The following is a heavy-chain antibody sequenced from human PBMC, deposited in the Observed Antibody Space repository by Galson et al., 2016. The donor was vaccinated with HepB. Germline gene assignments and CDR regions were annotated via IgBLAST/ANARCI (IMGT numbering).Heavy chain of an antibody. CDR1: GYTFNDYS. V-gene: IGHV1-2*02. D-gene: IGHD2-15*01. CDR3: ARELVAATLDH. J-gene: IGHJ4*02. Sequence: SVKVSCKASGYTFNDYSIHWVRQVPGQGLEWMGWINRDSTGVKYAQKFQGRVTMTKDTSITTAYMELSRLRSDDTAVYYCARELVAATLDHWGQGTLVTVSS. CDR2: INRDSTGV.